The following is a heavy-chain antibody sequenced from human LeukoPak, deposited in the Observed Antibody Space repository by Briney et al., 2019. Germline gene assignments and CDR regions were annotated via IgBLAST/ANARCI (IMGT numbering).Heavy chain of an antibody. V-gene: IGHV4-34*01. CDR1: GGSFSGYY. D-gene: IGHD2-15*01. CDR2: INHSGST. CDR3: ARRRLYCSGGSCYYHRFSP. Sequence: PSETLSLTCAVYGGSFSGYYWSWIRQPPGKGLEWIGEINHSGSTNYNPSLKSRVTISVDTSKNQFSLKLSSVTAADTAVYYCARRRLYCSGGSCYYHRFSPWGQGTLVTVSS. J-gene: IGHJ5*02.